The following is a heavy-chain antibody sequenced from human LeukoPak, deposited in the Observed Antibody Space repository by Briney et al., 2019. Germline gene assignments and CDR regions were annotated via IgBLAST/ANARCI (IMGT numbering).Heavy chain of an antibody. D-gene: IGHD3-10*01. CDR1: GFTFSSYD. Sequence: GGSLRLSCAASGFTFSSYDMHWVRQATGKGLEWVSAIGTAGDTYYPGSVKGRFTISRENAKNSLYLQMNSLRAGDTAVYYCAGGRFGELLPDYWGQGTLVTVSS. CDR3: AGGRFGELLPDY. CDR2: IGTAGDT. J-gene: IGHJ4*02. V-gene: IGHV3-13*01.